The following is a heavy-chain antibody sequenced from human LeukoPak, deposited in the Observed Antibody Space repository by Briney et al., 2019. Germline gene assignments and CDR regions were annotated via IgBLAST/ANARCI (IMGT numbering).Heavy chain of an antibody. Sequence: SETLSLTCTVSSGSISTYYWTWIRQPAGKGLEWIGRIYSSGNTNYNPSLEGRVTMSVDTSKNQFSLKLSSVTAADTAVYYCARAQGGYCSSTSCYKYYYMDVWGKGTTVTVSS. CDR3: ARAQGGYCSSTSCYKYYYMDV. CDR2: IYSSGNT. V-gene: IGHV4-4*07. D-gene: IGHD2-2*02. J-gene: IGHJ6*03. CDR1: SGSISTYY.